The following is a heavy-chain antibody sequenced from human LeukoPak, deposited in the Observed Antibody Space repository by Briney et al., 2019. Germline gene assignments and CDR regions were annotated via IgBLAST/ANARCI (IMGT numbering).Heavy chain of an antibody. CDR1: GGSISSDSYY. D-gene: IGHD2-15*01. CDR2: IYTSGST. J-gene: IGHJ5*02. Sequence: SETLSLTCTVSGGSISSDSYYWSWIRQPAGKGLEWIGRIYTSGSTNYNHSLKSRVTISVDTSKNQFSLKLSSVTAADTGVYYCARNVVVVAANWFDPWGQGTLVTVSS. CDR3: ARNVVVVAANWFDP. V-gene: IGHV4-61*02.